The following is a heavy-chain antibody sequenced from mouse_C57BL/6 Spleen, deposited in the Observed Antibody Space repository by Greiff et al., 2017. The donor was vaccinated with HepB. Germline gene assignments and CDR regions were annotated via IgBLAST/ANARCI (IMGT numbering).Heavy chain of an antibody. CDR2: IYPGSGNT. CDR3: ARGVRGYFDY. Sequence: QVQLKQSGAELVRPGASVKLSCKASGYTFTDYYINWVKQRPGQGLEWIARIYPGSGNTYYNEKFKGKATLTAEKSSSTAYMQLSSLTSEDSAVYFCARGVRGYFDYWGQGTTLTVSS. CDR1: GYTFTDYY. J-gene: IGHJ2*01. V-gene: IGHV1-76*01. D-gene: IGHD2-14*01.